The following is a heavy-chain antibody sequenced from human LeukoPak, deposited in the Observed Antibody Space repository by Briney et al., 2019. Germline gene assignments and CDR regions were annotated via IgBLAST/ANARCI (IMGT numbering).Heavy chain of an antibody. V-gene: IGHV3-53*01. Sequence: GGSLRLSCVASGFIVSSNYMSWVRQAPGKGLEWISIIYSGGTAFYADSVKGRFTISRDNSKNTLYLQMNSLRAGDTAMYYCARGRQCDYWGQGTLVTVSS. J-gene: IGHJ4*02. CDR1: GFIVSSNY. CDR3: ARGRQCDY. D-gene: IGHD4-11*01. CDR2: IYSGGTA.